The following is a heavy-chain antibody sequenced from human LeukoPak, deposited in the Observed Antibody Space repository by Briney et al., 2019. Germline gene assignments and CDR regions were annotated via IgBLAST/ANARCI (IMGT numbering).Heavy chain of an antibody. V-gene: IGHV3-13*04. D-gene: IGHD6-13*01. CDR1: GFTFSSYD. Sequence: GGSLRLSCAASGFTFSSYDMHWVRHATGKGLEWVSAIGTAGDTYNPGSVKGRFTISRENAKNSLYLQMNSLRAGDTAVYYCARGGIAQDAFDIWGQGTMVTVSS. CDR2: IGTAGDT. CDR3: ARGGIAQDAFDI. J-gene: IGHJ3*02.